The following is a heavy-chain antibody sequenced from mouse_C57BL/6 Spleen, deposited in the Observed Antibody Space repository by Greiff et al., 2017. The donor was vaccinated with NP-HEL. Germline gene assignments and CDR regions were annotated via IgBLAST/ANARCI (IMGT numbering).Heavy chain of an antibody. CDR2: IDPEDGDT. Sequence: VQLQQSGAELVRPGASVKLSCTASGFNIKDYYMHWVKQRPEQGLEWIGRIDPEDGDTEYAPKFQGKATMTADTSSNTAYLQLSSLTSEDTAVYYCTTWDYGSTPFDYWGQGATLKVSS. CDR1: GFNIKDYY. J-gene: IGHJ2*01. D-gene: IGHD1-1*01. V-gene: IGHV14-1*01. CDR3: TTWDYGSTPFDY.